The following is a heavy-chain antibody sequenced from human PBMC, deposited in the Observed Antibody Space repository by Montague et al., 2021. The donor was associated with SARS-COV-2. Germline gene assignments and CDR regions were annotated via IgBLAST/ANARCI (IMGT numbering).Heavy chain of an antibody. D-gene: IGHD1-1*01. CDR1: GFTFNTYG. J-gene: IGHJ4*02. Sequence: SLRLSLSASGFTFNTYGMSWVRQAPGQGLEWVSCISGSGGTYYAGSVKGRFAISRDTSNNTLYLQMNSLRAEDTAIYYCAKQRGTITTTFDYWGQGSLVTVSS. CDR3: AKQRGTITTTFDY. V-gene: IGHV3-23*01. CDR2: ISGSGGT.